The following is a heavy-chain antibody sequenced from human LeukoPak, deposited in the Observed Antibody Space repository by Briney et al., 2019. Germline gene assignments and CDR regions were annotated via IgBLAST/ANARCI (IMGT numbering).Heavy chain of an antibody. CDR1: GFTFTNYR. D-gene: IGHD4-17*01. V-gene: IGHV3-21*01. Sequence: GGSLRLSCAASGFTFTNYRMTWVRQAPGKGLEWVSSISSTSGYIFYADSVQGRFTISRDNAKSSLYLQMNSLRAEDTAVYYCAREKGDYADAFDIWGQGTMVTVSS. CDR2: ISSTSGYI. CDR3: AREKGDYADAFDI. J-gene: IGHJ3*02.